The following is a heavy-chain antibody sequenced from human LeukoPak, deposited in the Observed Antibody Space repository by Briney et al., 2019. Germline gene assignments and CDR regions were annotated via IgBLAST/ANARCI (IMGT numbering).Heavy chain of an antibody. CDR2: IYYSGST. D-gene: IGHD3-10*01. J-gene: IGHJ4*02. Sequence: SETLSLTCTVSGGSISSYYWSWIRQPPGKGLEWIGYIYYSGSTNYNPSLKSRVTISVDTSKNQFSLKLSSVTAADTAVYYCARDDGSETFDYWGQGTLVTVSS. CDR3: ARDDGSETFDY. CDR1: GGSISSYY. V-gene: IGHV4-59*01.